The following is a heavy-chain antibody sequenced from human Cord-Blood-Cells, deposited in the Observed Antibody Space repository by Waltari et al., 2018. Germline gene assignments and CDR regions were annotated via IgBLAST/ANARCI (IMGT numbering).Heavy chain of an antibody. D-gene: IGHD4-4*01. Sequence: QVQLVQSGAEVKKPGSSVKVSCKASGGTFSSYAISWVRQAPGQGLEWMGGGGIIPIFGTANYAQKFQGRVTITADESTSTAYMELSSLRSEDTAVYYCARVATVTTRAYYYYYYMDVWGKGTTVTVSS. CDR3: ARVATVTTRAYYYYYYMDV. V-gene: IGHV1-69*01. J-gene: IGHJ6*03. CDR2: GGIIPIFGTA. CDR1: GGTFSSYA.